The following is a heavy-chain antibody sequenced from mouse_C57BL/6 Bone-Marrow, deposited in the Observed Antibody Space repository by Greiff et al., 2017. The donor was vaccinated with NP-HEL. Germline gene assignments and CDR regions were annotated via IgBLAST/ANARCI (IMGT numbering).Heavy chain of an antibody. Sequence: QVHVKQSGAELVKPGASVKISCKASGYTFTDYYITWVTQRPGQGLEWIGKIGPGSGSTYYNEKLKGTATLTADKSSSTAYMQLSSLTSEDSAVYYCARPYYDYDGSLAYWGQGTLVTVSA. J-gene: IGHJ3*01. CDR1: GYTFTDYY. CDR2: IGPGSGST. V-gene: IGHV1-77*01. CDR3: ARPYYDYDGSLAY. D-gene: IGHD2-4*01.